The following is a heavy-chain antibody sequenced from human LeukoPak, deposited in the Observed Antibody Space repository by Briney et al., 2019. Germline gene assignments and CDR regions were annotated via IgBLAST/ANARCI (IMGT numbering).Heavy chain of an antibody. CDR2: INPNSGGT. CDR1: GYTFTGYY. D-gene: IGHD2-2*01. Sequence: ASVKVSCKASGYTFTGYYMHWVRQAPGQGPEWMGWINPNSGGTNYAQKFQGRVTMTRDTSISTAYMELSRLRSDDTAVYYCARDRSCSSTSCYAESDYWGQGTLVTVSS. CDR3: ARDRSCSSTSCYAESDY. V-gene: IGHV1-2*02. J-gene: IGHJ4*02.